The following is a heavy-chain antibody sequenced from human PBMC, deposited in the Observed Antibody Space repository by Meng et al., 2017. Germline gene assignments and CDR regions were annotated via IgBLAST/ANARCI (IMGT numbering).Heavy chain of an antibody. V-gene: IGHV1-2*06. J-gene: IGHJ4*02. CDR3: AWADGSGCLWLFDY. D-gene: IGHD3-10*01. Sequence: ASVKVSCKASGYTFTGYYMHWVRQAPGQGLEWMGRMNPNSGGTNYAPKFQGRVTMTRDTSISTAYMELSRLRSDDTAVYYWAWADGSGCLWLFDYWGQGTLVTVSS. CDR1: GYTFTGYY. CDR2: MNPNSGGT.